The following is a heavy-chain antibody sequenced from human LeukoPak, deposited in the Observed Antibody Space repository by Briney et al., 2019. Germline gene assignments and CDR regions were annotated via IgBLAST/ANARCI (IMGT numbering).Heavy chain of an antibody. CDR3: ASKVVTTSNYFDH. CDR1: GDSISSSNYY. V-gene: IGHV4-39*07. D-gene: IGHD4-23*01. Sequence: SETLSLTCTVSGDSISSSNYYWAWIRQPPGKGLEWIGSIFYSGTTYYSSSLKSRVTMSVDTSKSQFSLKLTSVTAADTAVYYCASKVVTTSNYFDHWGQGTLVTVSS. J-gene: IGHJ4*02. CDR2: IFYSGTT.